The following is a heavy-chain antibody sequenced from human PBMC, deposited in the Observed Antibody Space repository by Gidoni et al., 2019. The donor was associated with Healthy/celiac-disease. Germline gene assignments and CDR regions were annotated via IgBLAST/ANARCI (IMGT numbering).Heavy chain of an antibody. D-gene: IGHD4-17*01. J-gene: IGHJ6*03. V-gene: IGHV3-21*01. CDR1: GFTFSSDS. CDR3: ARDYGDSYGEYYYMDV. CDR2: ISSSSSYI. Sequence: EVQLVESGGGLVKPGGALRLSCAAAGFTFSSDSMNWVRQAPGKGLEWVSSISSSSSYIYYADSVKSRFTISRDNAKNSLYLQMNSLRAEDTAVYYCARDYGDSYGEYYYMDVWGKGTTVTVSS.